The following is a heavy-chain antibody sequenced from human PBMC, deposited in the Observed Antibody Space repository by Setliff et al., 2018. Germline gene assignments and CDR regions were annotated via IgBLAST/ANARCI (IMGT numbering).Heavy chain of an antibody. Sequence: ASVKVSCKASEYAFTTYYMHWVRQAPGQGLEWIGVINPSDGSTTHAQKFQGRVTMTRDTSTNTVYMQLSSLRSEDTAVCYCARVKAPALYYYMDVWGKGTTVTVSS. V-gene: IGHV1-46*01. CDR2: INPSDGST. J-gene: IGHJ6*03. CDR1: EYAFTTYY. D-gene: IGHD3-16*02. CDR3: ARVKAPALYYYMDV.